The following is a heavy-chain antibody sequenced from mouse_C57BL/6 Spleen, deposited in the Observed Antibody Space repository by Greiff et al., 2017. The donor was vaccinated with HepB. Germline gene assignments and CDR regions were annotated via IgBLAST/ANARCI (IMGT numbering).Heavy chain of an antibody. CDR3: ATFYGYDGYYFDY. Sequence: QVQLQQSGPELVKPGASVKISCKASGYAFSSSWMNWVKQRPGKGLEWIGRIYPGDGDTKYNGKFKGKATLTADKSSSTAYMQLSSLTSEDSAVYFCATFYGYDGYYFDYWGQGTTLTVSS. V-gene: IGHV1-82*01. D-gene: IGHD2-9*01. J-gene: IGHJ2*01. CDR2: IYPGDGDT. CDR1: GYAFSSSW.